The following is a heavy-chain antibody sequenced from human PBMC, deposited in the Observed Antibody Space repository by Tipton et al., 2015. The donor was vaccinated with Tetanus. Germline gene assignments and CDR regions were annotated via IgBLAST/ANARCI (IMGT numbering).Heavy chain of an antibody. V-gene: IGHV5-51*01. CDR2: IYPGDSDS. Sequence: QLVQSGAEVKKPGESLKISCKGSGYRFTSYWIGWVRQMPGKGLEWMGNIYPGDSDSRYSPSFQGKVTIPADKSISTAYLQWGSLKASDTAMYYCARHDYGDSPFDYWGQGTLVTVSP. D-gene: IGHD4-17*01. J-gene: IGHJ4*02. CDR3: ARHDYGDSPFDY. CDR1: GYRFTSYW.